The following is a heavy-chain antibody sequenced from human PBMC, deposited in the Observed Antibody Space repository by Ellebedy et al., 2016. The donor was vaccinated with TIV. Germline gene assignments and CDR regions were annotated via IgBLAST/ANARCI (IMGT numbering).Heavy chain of an antibody. CDR2: VSYDGSNR. CDR1: GFAFTTYA. V-gene: IGHV3-30-3*01. Sequence: PGGSLRLSCAASGFAFTTYAMHWVRQAPGKGLEWVAVVSYDGSNRYSTDSVKGRFTISRDNSKNTRSLQMSSPRPEDTAMYYYARDSRRDGSGALDYWGQGTLAIVSS. D-gene: IGHD5-24*01. CDR3: ARDSRRDGSGALDY. J-gene: IGHJ4*02.